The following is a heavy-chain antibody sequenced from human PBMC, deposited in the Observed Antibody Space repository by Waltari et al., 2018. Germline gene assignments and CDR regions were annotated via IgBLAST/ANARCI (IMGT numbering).Heavy chain of an antibody. V-gene: IGHV3-21*01. D-gene: IGHD2-15*01. Sequence: EVQLVESGGGLVKPGGSLRLSCAASGFTFSSYRMNWVRQAPGKGLEWVASISSSISYIYYADSVKGRFTISRDNAKNSLYLQMNSLRAEDTAVYYCARELSYCSGGSCYSSPPDYWGQGTLVTVSS. CDR3: ARELSYCSGGSCYSSPPDY. J-gene: IGHJ4*02. CDR1: GFTFSSYR. CDR2: ISSSISYI.